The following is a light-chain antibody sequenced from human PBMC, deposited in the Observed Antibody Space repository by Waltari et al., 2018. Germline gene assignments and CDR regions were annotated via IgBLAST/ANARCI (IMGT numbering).Light chain of an antibody. J-gene: IGKJ4*01. V-gene: IGKV3-11*01. CDR1: QSVRNY. CDR3: QQRSNWPRT. CDR2: DAS. Sequence: ESVLTQSPATLSLSPGERATLSCRASQSVRNYLAWYQQKPGQAPRLLIYDASNRATGIPARFSGSGSGTDFTLTISSLEPGDVAVYYCQQRSNWPRTFGGGTKVEI.